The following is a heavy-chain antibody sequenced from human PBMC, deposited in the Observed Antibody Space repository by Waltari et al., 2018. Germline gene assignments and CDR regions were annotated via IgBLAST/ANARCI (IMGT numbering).Heavy chain of an antibody. J-gene: IGHJ6*03. V-gene: IGHV3-53*02. CDR3: ASRRGVGYYYYMDV. CDR1: GFTVRSNY. D-gene: IGHD3-10*01. Sequence: EVQLVETGGGLIQPGGSLRLSCAASGFTVRSNYMSWVRQAPGKGREWVSVNYSGGRTYYADSVKGRFTSSRDNSKNTLYLQMNSLRAEDTAVYYCASRRGVGYYYYMDVWGKGTTVTVSS. CDR2: NYSGGRT.